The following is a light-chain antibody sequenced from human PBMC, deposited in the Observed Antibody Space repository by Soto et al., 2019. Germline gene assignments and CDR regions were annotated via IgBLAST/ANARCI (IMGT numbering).Light chain of an antibody. CDR1: QDIHNF. J-gene: IGKJ1*01. CDR2: DAS. CDR3: HKYDNLPWT. Sequence: DSQMTQSPSSLSASVGDRVTITCQASQDIHNFLNWYQQKPGKAPKLLIYDASNLQTGVPSRFSGSGSGTNFTFTIGSRRLENTGTYYCHKYDNLPWTSGHGTKVEIK. V-gene: IGKV1-33*01.